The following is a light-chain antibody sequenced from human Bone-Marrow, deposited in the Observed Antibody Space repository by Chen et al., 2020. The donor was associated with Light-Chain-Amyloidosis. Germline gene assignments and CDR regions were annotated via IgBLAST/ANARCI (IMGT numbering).Light chain of an antibody. V-gene: IGKV2-30*01. CDR1: QSLVYSDGNTY. J-gene: IGKJ1*01. CDR2: KVS. CDR3: MQGTHWPWT. Sequence: DAVMTQSPLSLPVTLGQPASISCRSSQSLVYSDGNTYLNWFQQRPGQSPRRLIYKVSNRDSGVPDRFSGRGSGTDFTLKISRVEAEDVGVYYCMQGTHWPWTFGQGTKVEIK.